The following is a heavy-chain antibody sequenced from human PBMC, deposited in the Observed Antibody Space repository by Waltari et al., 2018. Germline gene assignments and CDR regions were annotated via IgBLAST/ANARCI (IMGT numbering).Heavy chain of an antibody. J-gene: IGHJ4*02. D-gene: IGHD3-10*01. CDR2: IWSDGSQK. CDR3: ARDNRHYYGSGSFPFDF. CDR1: GFSFGNSG. Sequence: QVQLVESGGGVVQPGRSLRLSCAASGFSFGNSGMHWVRPFPGKGLEWVAVIWSDGSQKYYGDSVKGRFTISRDNSKNTLYLQMNSLTGEDTALYLCARDNRHYYGSGSFPFDFWGQGTLVTVSS. V-gene: IGHV3-33*08.